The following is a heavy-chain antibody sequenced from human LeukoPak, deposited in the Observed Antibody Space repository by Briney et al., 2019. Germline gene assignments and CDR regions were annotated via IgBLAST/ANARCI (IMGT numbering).Heavy chain of an antibody. J-gene: IGHJ6*02. CDR2: MNPNSGNT. CDR3: ARDDNVPWDFWSGYYPLISRYGMDV. CDR1: GYTFTSYD. D-gene: IGHD3-3*01. V-gene: IGHV1-8*01. Sequence: ASVKASCKASGYTFTSYDINWVRQATGQGLEWMGWMNPNSGNTGYAQKFQGRVTMTRNTSISTAYMELRSLRSDDTAVYYCARDDNVPWDFWSGYYPLISRYGMDVWGQGTTVTVSS.